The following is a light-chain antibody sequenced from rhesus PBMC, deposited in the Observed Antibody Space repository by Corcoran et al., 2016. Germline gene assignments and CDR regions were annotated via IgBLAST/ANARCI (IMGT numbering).Light chain of an antibody. CDR1: QSVSSY. CDR2: GAS. J-gene: IGKJ2*01. V-gene: IGKV3S9*01. Sequence: EIVMTQSPATLSLSPGERATLSCRASQSVSSYVAWYQQKPEQAPRPLIYGASSRATGLPHRFRGRGSGTDFTLIISSLEPEDVGVYYCQQYNNWNSFGQGTKVEIK. CDR3: QQYNNWNS.